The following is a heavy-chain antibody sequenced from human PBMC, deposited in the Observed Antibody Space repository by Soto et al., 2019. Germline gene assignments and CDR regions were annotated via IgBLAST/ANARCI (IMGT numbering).Heavy chain of an antibody. J-gene: IGHJ4*02. V-gene: IGHV2-5*01. CDR1: GFSLSTSGLG. D-gene: IGHD6-19*01. Sequence: QITLKESGPTLVRPTQTLTLTCPFSGFSLSTSGLGVGWFRQPPGKALEWRALIYWNDDKRYSPALQARLTKPKHTSTSQVVVTMSNMDPVDTATEYCAHRPSGWYLLDYWGRGTLVTVSS. CDR2: IYWNDDK. CDR3: AHRPSGWYLLDY.